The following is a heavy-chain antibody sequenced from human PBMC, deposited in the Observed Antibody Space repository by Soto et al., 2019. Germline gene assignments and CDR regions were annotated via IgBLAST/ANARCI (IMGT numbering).Heavy chain of an antibody. CDR1: GYTFTGYY. CDR3: ARENAYCSSSSCYSFDY. CDR2: INPNSGGT. Sequence: QVQLVQSGAEVKKPGASVKVSCKASGYTFTGYYMHWVRQAPGQGLEWMGWINPNSGGTNYAQKFQGRVTITRDTSISTAYMELSRLRSDDTAVYYCARENAYCSSSSCYSFDYWGQGTLVTVSS. D-gene: IGHD2-2*01. J-gene: IGHJ4*02. V-gene: IGHV1-2*02.